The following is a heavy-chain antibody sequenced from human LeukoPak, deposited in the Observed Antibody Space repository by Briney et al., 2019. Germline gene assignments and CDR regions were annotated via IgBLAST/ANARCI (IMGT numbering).Heavy chain of an antibody. Sequence: GGSLRLSCAGSGFNFSSYSMSWVRQAPWKGLEFVSSISSSSSFIYYADSVKGRFTISRDNAKKSLSLQMNSLRADDTAVSYCARGYRSSWYLDWGQGTLVTVSS. CDR1: GFNFSSYS. J-gene: IGHJ4*02. CDR3: ARGYRSSWYLD. D-gene: IGHD6-13*01. CDR2: ISSSSSFI. V-gene: IGHV3-21*01.